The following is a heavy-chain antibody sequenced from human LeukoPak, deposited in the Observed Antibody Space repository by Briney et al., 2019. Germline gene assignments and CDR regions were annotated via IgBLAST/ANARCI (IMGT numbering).Heavy chain of an antibody. CDR2: MNPNSGNT. CDR3: ARYEAGYDFWSGYYTNNYYGMDV. V-gene: IGHV1-8*02. J-gene: IGHJ6*02. CDR1: GYTFIDYY. Sequence: ASVTVSCKASGYTFIDYYIHWVRQATGQGLEWMGWMNPNSGNTGYAQKFQGGVTMTRNTSISTAYMELSSLRSEDTAVYYCARYEAGYDFWSGYYTNNYYGMDVWGQGTTVTVSS. D-gene: IGHD3-3*01.